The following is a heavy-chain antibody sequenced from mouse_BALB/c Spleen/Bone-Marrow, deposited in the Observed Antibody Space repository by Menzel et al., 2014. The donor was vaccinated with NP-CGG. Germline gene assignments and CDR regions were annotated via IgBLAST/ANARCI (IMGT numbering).Heavy chain of an antibody. V-gene: IGHV5-9-4*01. CDR2: ISSGGSYT. Sequence: VQLKESGGGLVKPGVSLKLSCAASGFTFSSYAMSWVRQSPEKRLEWVAEISSGGSYTYYPDTVTGRFTISRDNAKNTLYLEMSSLRSEDTAMYYCARDHYGYYTMDYWGQGTSVTVSS. CDR1: GFTFSSYA. D-gene: IGHD1-2*01. J-gene: IGHJ4*01. CDR3: ARDHYGYYTMDY.